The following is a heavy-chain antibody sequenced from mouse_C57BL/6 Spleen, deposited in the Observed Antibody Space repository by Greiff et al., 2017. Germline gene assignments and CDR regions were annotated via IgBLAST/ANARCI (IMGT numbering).Heavy chain of an antibody. CDR1: GYAFTNYL. Sequence: SGAELVRPGTSVKVSCKASGYAFTNYLIEWVKQRPGQGLEWIGVINPGSGGTNYNEKFKGKATLTADKSSSTAYMQLSSLTSEDSAVYFCARSYYGSNWYFDVWGTGTTVTVSS. J-gene: IGHJ1*03. CDR3: ARSYYGSNWYFDV. D-gene: IGHD1-1*01. CDR2: INPGSGGT. V-gene: IGHV1-54*01.